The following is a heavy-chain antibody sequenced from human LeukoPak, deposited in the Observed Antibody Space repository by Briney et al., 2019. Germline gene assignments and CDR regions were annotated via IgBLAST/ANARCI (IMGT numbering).Heavy chain of an antibody. CDR3: ARPPALNY. J-gene: IGHJ4*02. CDR1: GFTFSSYE. CDR2: ISTSGDTI. D-gene: IGHD3-9*01. Sequence: GGSLRLSCAASGFTFSSYEMNWVRQAPGKGLEWVSYISTSGDTIYYGDSVKGQFTISRDNAKNLLYLQMNSLRAEDTAVYYCARPPALNYWGQGTLVTVSS. V-gene: IGHV3-48*03.